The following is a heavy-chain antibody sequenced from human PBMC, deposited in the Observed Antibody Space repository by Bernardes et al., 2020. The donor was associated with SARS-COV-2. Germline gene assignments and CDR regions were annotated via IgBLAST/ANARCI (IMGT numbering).Heavy chain of an antibody. V-gene: IGHV4-31*03. Sequence: SETLSLTCTVSGGSISSGCYYWSWLRQHPGKGLEWIGYTYYSGSTYHNPSLQIRVTISVDTSKSHFSLKLSSVTAADTAVYYCARGITIFGVVDCMDVWGQGTTVTVS. D-gene: IGHD3-3*01. CDR3: ARGITIFGVVDCMDV. CDR1: GGSISSGCYY. CDR2: TYYSGST. J-gene: IGHJ6*02.